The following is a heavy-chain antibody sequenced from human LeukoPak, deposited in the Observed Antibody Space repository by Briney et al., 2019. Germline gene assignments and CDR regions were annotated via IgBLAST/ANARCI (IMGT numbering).Heavy chain of an antibody. V-gene: IGHV3-30-3*01. Sequence: GGSLRLSCVASGFTFSSYAMHWVRQAPGKGLEWVAVISYDGSNKYYADSVKGRFTISRDNSKNTLYLQMNSLRAEDTAVYYCARDSGSSDYFDYWGQGTLVTVSS. CDR3: ARDSGSSDYFDY. CDR2: ISYDGSNK. J-gene: IGHJ4*02. D-gene: IGHD2-2*01. CDR1: GFTFSSYA.